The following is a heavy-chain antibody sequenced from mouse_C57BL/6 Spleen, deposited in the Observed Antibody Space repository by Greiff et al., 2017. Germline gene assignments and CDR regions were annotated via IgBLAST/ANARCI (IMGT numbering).Heavy chain of an antibody. CDR1: GYTFTDYY. J-gene: IGHJ2*01. D-gene: IGHD2-4*01. Sequence: VQLQHSGPELVKPGASVKISCKASGYTFTDYYMNRVKQSHGKSLEWIGDTKPNNGGPSYNQKFKGKATLTVDKSSSPDYMESRSLTSEDSAVYYCGNDYDGDYWGQGTTRTVSS. CDR3: GNDYDGDY. CDR2: TKPNNGGP. V-gene: IGHV1-26*01.